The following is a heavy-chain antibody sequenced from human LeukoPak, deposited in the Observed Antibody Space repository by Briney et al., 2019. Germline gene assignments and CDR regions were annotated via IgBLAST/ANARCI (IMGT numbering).Heavy chain of an antibody. J-gene: IGHJ4*02. Sequence: PSETLSHTCAVSGHSIRSDYYWGWIRQPPGKGLEWIGCIYHNGNTYYSPSLEGRVTISVDTPKNQFSLKLSSVTAADTAVYYCARASPADTFGLWIDFWGQGTLVTVSS. CDR3: ARASPADTFGLWIDF. CDR2: IYHNGNT. D-gene: IGHD5-18*01. CDR1: GHSIRSDYY. V-gene: IGHV4-38-2*01.